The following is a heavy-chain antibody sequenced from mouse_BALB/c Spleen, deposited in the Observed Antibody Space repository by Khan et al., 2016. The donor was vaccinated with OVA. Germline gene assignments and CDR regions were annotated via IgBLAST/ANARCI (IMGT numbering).Heavy chain of an antibody. V-gene: IGHV3-2*02. D-gene: IGHD1-2*01. J-gene: IGHJ2*01. CDR3: ARTARIKY. Sequence: EVQLQESGPGLAKPSQSLSLTCTVTGYSITSGYGWNWIRQFPGNKLEWMGYISYSGSTNYNPSLKSRISITRDTSKNQFFLQLNSVTTEDTAAYYCARTARIKYWGQGTTLTVSS. CDR2: ISYSGST. CDR1: GYSITSGYG.